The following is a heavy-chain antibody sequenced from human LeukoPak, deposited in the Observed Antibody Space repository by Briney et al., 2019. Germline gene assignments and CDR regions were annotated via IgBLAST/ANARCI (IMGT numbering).Heavy chain of an antibody. Sequence: GGSLRLSCAASGLTVDNYGVSWVRQAPGKGLEWVSGFIWYGRLTAYGDSVKGRFTISRDNAKNSLYLQMNSLRAEDTALYHCARGRGGTSGYYPFYFDYWGQGALVMVSS. CDR2: FIWYGRLT. V-gene: IGHV3-20*01. J-gene: IGHJ4*02. D-gene: IGHD3-3*01. CDR1: GLTVDNYG. CDR3: ARGRGGTSGYYPFYFDY.